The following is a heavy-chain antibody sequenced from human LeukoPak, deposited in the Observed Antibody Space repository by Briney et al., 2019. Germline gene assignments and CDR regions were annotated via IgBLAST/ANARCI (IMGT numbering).Heavy chain of an antibody. CDR2: ISGSGGST. Sequence: GGSLRLSCAASGFTFSSYGMSWVRQAPGKGLEWVSAISGSGGSTYYADSVKGRFTISRDNSKNTLYLQMNSLRAEDTAVYYCAKDGGGYDTSGYYYGDYWGQGTLVTVSS. CDR1: GFTFSSYG. J-gene: IGHJ4*02. CDR3: AKDGGGYDTSGYYYGDY. V-gene: IGHV3-23*01. D-gene: IGHD3-22*01.